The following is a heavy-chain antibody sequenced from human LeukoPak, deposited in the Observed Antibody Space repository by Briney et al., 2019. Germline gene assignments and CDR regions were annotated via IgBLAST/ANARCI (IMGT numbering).Heavy chain of an antibody. J-gene: IGHJ4*02. V-gene: IGHV1-2*02. CDR3: ARDYYDFWSSYYTGRLSHFDY. Sequence: ASVKVSCKASGYTFTGYYMHWVRQAPGQGLEWMGWINPNSGGTNYAQKFQGRVTMTRDTSISTAYMELSRLRSDDTAVYYCARDYYDFWSSYYTGRLSHFDYWGQGTLVTVSS. CDR2: INPNSGGT. CDR1: GYTFTGYY. D-gene: IGHD3-3*01.